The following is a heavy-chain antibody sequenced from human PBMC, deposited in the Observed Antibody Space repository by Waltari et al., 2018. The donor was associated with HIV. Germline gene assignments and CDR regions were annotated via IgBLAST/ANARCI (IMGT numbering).Heavy chain of an antibody. V-gene: IGHV3-30*18. J-gene: IGHJ6*02. CDR2: ISYNGLNK. CDR3: AKDLVTRGFFYFYGMHV. Sequence: QVQLEESGGRVVQPGRSLRLTCVASGFNFSTSGLHWVRQAPGKVLEWVAVISYNGLNKYYVDSVKGRFTISRDNSNSTLFLQMSSLRPDDTAVYYCAKDLVTRGFFYFYGMHVWGQGTTVTVSS. CDR1: GFNFSTSG. D-gene: IGHD2-15*01.